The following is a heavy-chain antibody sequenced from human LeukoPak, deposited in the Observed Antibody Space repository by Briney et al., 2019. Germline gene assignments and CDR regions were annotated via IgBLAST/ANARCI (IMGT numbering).Heavy chain of an antibody. V-gene: IGHV1-69*13. CDR2: IIPIFGTA. Sequence: ASVKVSCKASGGTFSSYAISWVRQAPGQGHEWMGGIIPIFGTANYAQKFQGRVTITADESTSTAYMELSSLRSEDTAVYYCARDPYCSSTSCYTLFDPWGQGTLVTVSS. D-gene: IGHD2-2*02. CDR3: ARDPYCSSTSCYTLFDP. CDR1: GGTFSSYA. J-gene: IGHJ5*02.